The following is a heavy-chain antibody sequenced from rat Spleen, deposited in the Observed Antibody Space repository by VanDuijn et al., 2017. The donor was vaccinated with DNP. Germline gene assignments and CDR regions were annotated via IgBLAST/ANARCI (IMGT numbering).Heavy chain of an antibody. Sequence: VQLVESGGGLVQPGRSLKLSCAASGFTFSDYNMAWVRQAPKRGLEWVATISYECRSTSHRDSVTGRFTISRDNAKSTLYLQMDSLRSEDTATYYCTTDFERGYWGQGVMVTVSS. CDR2: ISYECRST. J-gene: IGHJ2*01. D-gene: IGHD1-11*01. CDR1: GFTFSDYN. CDR3: TTDFERGY. V-gene: IGHV5-7*01.